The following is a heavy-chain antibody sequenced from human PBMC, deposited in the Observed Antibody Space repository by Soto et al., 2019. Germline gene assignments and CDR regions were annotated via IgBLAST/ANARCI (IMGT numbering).Heavy chain of an antibody. V-gene: IGHV3-30*03. D-gene: IGHD3-10*01. J-gene: IGHJ5*02. CDR1: GFTFSSYG. CDR3: AIDLYGSGRGWFDP. CDR2: ISYDGSNK. Sequence: QVQLVESGGGVVQPGRSLRLSCAASGFTFSSYGMHWVRQAPGKGLEWVAVISYDGSNKYYADPVKGRFTISRDNSKNTLYLQMNSLRAEDTAVYYCAIDLYGSGRGWFDPWGQGTLVTVSS.